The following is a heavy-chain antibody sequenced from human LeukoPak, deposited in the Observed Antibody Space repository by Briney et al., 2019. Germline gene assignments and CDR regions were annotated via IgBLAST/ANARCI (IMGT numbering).Heavy chain of an antibody. D-gene: IGHD3-3*01. CDR3: ARGTITIFGVPRGWFDP. Sequence: SETLSLTCTVSGGSISSSIYYWGWIRQPPGKGLEWIASIYYSGSTYYNPSLKSRVTISVDTSKNQFSLRLSSVTAADTAVYYCARGTITIFGVPRGWFDPWGQGTLVTVSS. CDR1: GGSISSSIYY. CDR2: IYYSGST. V-gene: IGHV4-39*01. J-gene: IGHJ5*02.